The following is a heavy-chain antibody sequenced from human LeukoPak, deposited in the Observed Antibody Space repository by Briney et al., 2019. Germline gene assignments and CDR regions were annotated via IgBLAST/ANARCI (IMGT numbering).Heavy chain of an antibody. Sequence: SGGSLRLSCAASGFTFSSYSMNWVRQAPGKGLEWVSSISSSSSYIYYADSVKGRFTISRDNAKNSLYLQMNSLRAEDTAVYYCARDGEKYYDFWSGYYTDPSGMDVWGQGTTVTVSS. V-gene: IGHV3-21*01. D-gene: IGHD3-3*01. J-gene: IGHJ6*02. CDR3: ARDGEKYYDFWSGYYTDPSGMDV. CDR2: ISSSSSYI. CDR1: GFTFSSYS.